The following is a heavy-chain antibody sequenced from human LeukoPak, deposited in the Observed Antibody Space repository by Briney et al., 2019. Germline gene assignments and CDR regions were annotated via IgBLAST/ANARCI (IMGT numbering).Heavy chain of an antibody. CDR1: GGSISSGGYY. CDR2: ISGSGRNT. Sequence: ETLSLTCTVSGGSISSGGYYWSWVRQAPGKGLEWVAFISGSGRNTYYADSVKGRFTISRDNFRNTLSLQMNSLRPDDTAIYYCAKDEGVVLSTSFDFGHWGQGTLVAVSS. D-gene: IGHD3-10*01. CDR3: AKDEGVVLSTSFDFGH. J-gene: IGHJ4*02. V-gene: IGHV3-23*01.